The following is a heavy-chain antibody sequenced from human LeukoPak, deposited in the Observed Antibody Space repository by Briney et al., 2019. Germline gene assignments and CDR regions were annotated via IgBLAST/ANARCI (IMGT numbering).Heavy chain of an antibody. J-gene: IGHJ5*02. CDR1: GYTFTSYD. CDR2: TNPNSGNT. Sequence: GASVKVSCKASGYTFTSYDINWVRQATGQGLEWMGWTNPNSGNTGYAQKFQGRVTMTRNTSISTAYMELSSLRSEDTAVYYCARGKLLWFGESYNWFDPWGQGTLVTVSS. V-gene: IGHV1-8*01. D-gene: IGHD3-10*01. CDR3: ARGKLLWFGESYNWFDP.